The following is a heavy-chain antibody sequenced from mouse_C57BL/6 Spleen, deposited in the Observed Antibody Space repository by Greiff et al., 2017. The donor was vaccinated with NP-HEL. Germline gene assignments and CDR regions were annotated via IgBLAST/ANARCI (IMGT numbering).Heavy chain of an antibody. D-gene: IGHD2-4*01. CDR2: IYPGNSDT. J-gene: IGHJ4*01. CDR3: TRGRCYDYDDAMDY. Sequence: VQLQQSGTVLARPGASVKMSCKTSGYTFTSYWMHWVKQRPGQGLEWIGAIYPGNSDTSYNQKFKGKAKLTAVTSASTAYMELSSLTNEDSAVYYCTRGRCYDYDDAMDYWGQRTSVTVSS. V-gene: IGHV1-5*01. CDR1: GYTFTSYW.